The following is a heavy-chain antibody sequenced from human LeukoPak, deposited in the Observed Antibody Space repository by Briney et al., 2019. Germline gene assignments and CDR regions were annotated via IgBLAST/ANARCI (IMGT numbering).Heavy chain of an antibody. CDR1: GFTFSSYS. V-gene: IGHV3-21*01. CDR2: ISSSSSYI. Sequence: PGGSLSLSCAASGFTFSSYSMNWVRQAPGKGLEWVSSISSSSSYIYYADSVKGRFTISRDNAKNSLYLQMNSLRAEDTAVYYCARDAAVTTNWFDPWGQGTLVTVSS. CDR3: ARDAAVTTNWFDP. D-gene: IGHD4-17*01. J-gene: IGHJ5*02.